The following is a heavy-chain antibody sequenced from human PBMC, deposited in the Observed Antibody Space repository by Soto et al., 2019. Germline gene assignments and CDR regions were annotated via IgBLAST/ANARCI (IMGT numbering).Heavy chain of an antibody. J-gene: IGHJ6*04. V-gene: IGHV4-30-4*03. CDR2: IYYSGNT. CDR3: AALPLCGMDA. Sequence: PSETLSLTCSVSGGSISNGYYYWSWMRQPPGKGLGWIGNIYYSGNTYYNPSLKSRLIISIDTSKNQFPLKVGSVTAADTAVYHRAALPLCGMDARVKG. CDR1: GGSISNGYYY.